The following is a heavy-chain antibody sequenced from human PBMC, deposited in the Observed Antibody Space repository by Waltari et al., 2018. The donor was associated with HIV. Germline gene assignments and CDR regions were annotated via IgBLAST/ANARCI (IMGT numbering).Heavy chain of an antibody. Sequence: EVLLVQSGGDLVQPGESLRLTCAASGFPLSTYWMTWVRQAPGKGLEWVATINQDGSEKYYVDSVKGRFIISRDNAWTSLSLEMNNLRAEDTAVYYCARDHESGAGMYYFSHWGQGSLVTVSS. V-gene: IGHV3-7*01. D-gene: IGHD3-16*01. CDR3: ARDHESGAGMYYFSH. J-gene: IGHJ4*02. CDR1: GFPLSTYW. CDR2: INQDGSEK.